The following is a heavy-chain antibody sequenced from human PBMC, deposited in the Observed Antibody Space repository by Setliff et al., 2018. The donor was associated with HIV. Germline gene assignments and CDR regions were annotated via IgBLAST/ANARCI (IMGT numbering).Heavy chain of an antibody. V-gene: IGHV4-38-2*02. Sequence: PSETLSLTCTVSGYSISSRYYWGWIRQSPGKGLEWIGTIYYNGNTFYDPSLKSRVTISIDMSKNQFSLKLTSVTAADTAVYFCARGGTVSADFDSWGQGTLVTVSS. D-gene: IGHD6-19*01. CDR2: IYYNGNT. CDR1: GYSISSRYY. CDR3: ARGGTVSADFDS. J-gene: IGHJ4*02.